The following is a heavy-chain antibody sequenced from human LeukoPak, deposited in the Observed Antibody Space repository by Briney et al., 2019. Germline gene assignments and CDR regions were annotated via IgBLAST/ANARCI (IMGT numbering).Heavy chain of an antibody. V-gene: IGHV4-34*01. Sequence: SGTLSLTCAVYGGSFSQYYWSWMRQPPGKGLEWIGEINYSGGNNYNPSLKSRLTISVDTSKNQFSLRLSSVTAADTAIYYCARHAPVEPPARAFDFWGHGNLVVV. CDR2: INYSGGN. J-gene: IGHJ4*01. CDR1: GGSFSQYY. CDR3: ARHAPVEPPARAFDF. D-gene: IGHD2-2*01.